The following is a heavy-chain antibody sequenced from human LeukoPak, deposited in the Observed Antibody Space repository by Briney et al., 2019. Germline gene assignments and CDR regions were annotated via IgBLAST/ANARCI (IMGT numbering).Heavy chain of an antibody. CDR3: ATSDGYCSGGGCYVYSDH. CDR1: GFTFSSYA. J-gene: IGHJ4*02. D-gene: IGHD2-15*01. V-gene: IGHV3-23*01. Sequence: GGSLRLSCAASGFTFSSYAMSWVRQAPGKGLEWVSVISGSGDSTYYADSVKGRFTISRDNSKNTLYLQMNSLRAEDTAFYYCATSDGYCSGGGCYVYSDHWGQGNLVTVSS. CDR2: ISGSGDST.